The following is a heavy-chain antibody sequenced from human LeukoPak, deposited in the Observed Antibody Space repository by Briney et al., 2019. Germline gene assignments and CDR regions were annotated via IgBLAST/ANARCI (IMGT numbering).Heavy chain of an antibody. V-gene: IGHV1-2*02. J-gene: IGHJ5*02. CDR3: ARDLRFLEWLLGPDNWFDP. D-gene: IGHD3-3*01. Sequence: ASVKVSCKASGYTFTGYYMHWVRQAPGQGLEWMGWINPDSGGTNYAQKFQGRVTMTRDTSISTAYMELSRLRSDDTAVYYCARDLRFLEWLLGPDNWFDPWGQGTLVTVSS. CDR1: GYTFTGYY. CDR2: INPDSGGT.